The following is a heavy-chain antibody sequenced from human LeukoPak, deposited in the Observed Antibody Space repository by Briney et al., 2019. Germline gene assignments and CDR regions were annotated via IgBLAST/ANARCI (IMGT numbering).Heavy chain of an antibody. Sequence: GGSLRLSCAASGFTFGSYVMSWVRQAPGKGLEWVSGIGHSGNITYYADPVKGRFTISRDNSKNTLYLQMNSLRAEDTAVYYCASGTYYYDSSGYFVFPGNYDYWGQGTLVTVSS. D-gene: IGHD3-22*01. CDR2: IGHSGNIT. CDR3: ASGTYYYDSSGYFVFPGNYDY. V-gene: IGHV3-23*01. CDR1: GFTFGSYV. J-gene: IGHJ4*02.